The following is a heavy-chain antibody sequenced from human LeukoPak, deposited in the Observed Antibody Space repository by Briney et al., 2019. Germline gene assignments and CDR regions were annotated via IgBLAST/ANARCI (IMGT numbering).Heavy chain of an antibody. Sequence: PGGSLRLSCAASGFSFSGSWMSWVRQAPGKGLEWVAHIKPDESEKFYMDSVKGRFTFSRDNAKSLVFLLMNSLRAEDTAVYYCARARSYSFDIWGQGTMVTVSS. J-gene: IGHJ3*02. D-gene: IGHD5-12*01. CDR2: IKPDESEK. CDR1: GFSFSGSW. CDR3: ARARSYSFDI. V-gene: IGHV3-7*01.